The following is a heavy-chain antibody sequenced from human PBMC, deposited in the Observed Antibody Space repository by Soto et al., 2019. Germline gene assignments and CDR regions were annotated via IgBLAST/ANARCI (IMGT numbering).Heavy chain of an antibody. J-gene: IGHJ4*02. V-gene: IGHV4-34*01. D-gene: IGHD3-10*01. CDR1: DESFSDYY. Sequence: SETLSLTCAVYDESFSDYYWSWIRQPPGKGLEWIAEINHSGSANYNPSLKSRVTMSIDTSKNQFSLKLSSMTAADTAVYYCARNYIGFDYWGQGTLVTVSS. CDR3: ARNYIGFDY. CDR2: INHSGSA.